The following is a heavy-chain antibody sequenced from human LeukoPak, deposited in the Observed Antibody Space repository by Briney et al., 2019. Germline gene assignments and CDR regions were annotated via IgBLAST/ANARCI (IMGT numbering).Heavy chain of an antibody. J-gene: IGHJ4*02. CDR3: ARNLYDSGGYYLGLDY. V-gene: IGHV3-48*01. Sequence: GGSLRLSCAASGFTFNTYTMNWVRQAPGKGLEWVSYISGSSGIIDYADSVRGRFTISRDNAKNSLYLQMNSLSAEDTAVYYCARNLYDSGGYYLGLDYWGQGTLVTVSS. CDR2: ISGSSGII. CDR1: GFTFNTYT. D-gene: IGHD3-22*01.